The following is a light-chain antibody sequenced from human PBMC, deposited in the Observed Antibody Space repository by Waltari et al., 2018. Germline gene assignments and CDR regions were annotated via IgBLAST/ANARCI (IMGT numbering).Light chain of an antibody. CDR2: GVI. CDR3: SSYTGSSTLVI. CDR1: SSDVGAYDY. Sequence: QSALTQPASVSGSPGQSITISCTGSSSDVGAYDYVSWYQHHPGKAPKPMIYGVINRRSGVSYRFSGSTSGNTASLTISGVQAEDEADYYCSSYTGSSTLVIFGGGTKLTVL. J-gene: IGLJ2*01. V-gene: IGLV2-14*01.